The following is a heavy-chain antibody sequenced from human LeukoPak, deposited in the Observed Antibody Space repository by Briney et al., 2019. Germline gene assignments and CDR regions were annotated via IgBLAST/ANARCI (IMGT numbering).Heavy chain of an antibody. CDR2: IYPGDSDT. CDR1: GYSFTSYW. Sequence: GESLKISCKGSGYSFTSYWIGWVRQMPGKGLEWMGIIYPGDSDTRYSPSFQGQVTISADKSISTAYLQWSSLKASDTAMYYCARPRAYYYDSSLGLDYWGQGTLVTVSS. CDR3: ARPRAYYYDSSLGLDY. D-gene: IGHD3-22*01. J-gene: IGHJ4*02. V-gene: IGHV5-51*01.